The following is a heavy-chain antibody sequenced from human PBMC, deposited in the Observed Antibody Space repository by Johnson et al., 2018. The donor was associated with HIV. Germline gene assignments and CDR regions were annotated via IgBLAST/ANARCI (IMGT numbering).Heavy chain of an antibody. J-gene: IGHJ3*02. D-gene: IGHD3-10*01. Sequence: QVQLVESGGGLVKPGGSLRLSCAASGFTFSDYYMSWIRQAPGKGLEWVSYISSGGGSVYYAESTKGRVIISRDNAKNSLYLQMNSLRAEATALYYCAREGGVTMVDGFDIWGQGTMVTVSS. CDR3: AREGGVTMVDGFDI. V-gene: IGHV3-11*01. CDR2: ISSGGGSV. CDR1: GFTFSDYY.